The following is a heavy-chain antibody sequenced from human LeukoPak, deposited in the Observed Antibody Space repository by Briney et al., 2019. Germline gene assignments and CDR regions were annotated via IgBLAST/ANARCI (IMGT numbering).Heavy chain of an antibody. D-gene: IGHD6-13*01. CDR2: IYYRGTA. J-gene: IGHJ4*02. CDR3: ASSLAAAPFDY. V-gene: IGHV4-59*08. CDR1: GGSISSYY. Sequence: SETLSLTCTVSGGSISSYYWSWIRQPPGKGLEWIGYIYYRGTANYNPSLKSRVTISVDTSKNQFSLKLSSVTAADTAVYYCASSLAAAPFDYWGQGTLVTVSS.